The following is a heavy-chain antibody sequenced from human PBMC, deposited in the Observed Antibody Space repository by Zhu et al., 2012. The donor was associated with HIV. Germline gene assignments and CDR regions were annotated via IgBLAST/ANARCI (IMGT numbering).Heavy chain of an antibody. V-gene: IGHV4-4*08. J-gene: IGHJ4*02. Sequence: QVQLQESGPGLVKPSEPLSLTCSVSDGYIDTYYWNWIRQPPGKGLEWIASIFSTGSAVYNPSLKGRVTISLDTSKNEFSLTVTSLTVADTAIYYCAGGADFGTYDGLFYFDWWGQGRLVTVSS. D-gene: IGHD3-3*01. CDR3: AGGADFGTYDGLFYFDW. CDR2: IFSTGSA. CDR1: DGYIDTYY.